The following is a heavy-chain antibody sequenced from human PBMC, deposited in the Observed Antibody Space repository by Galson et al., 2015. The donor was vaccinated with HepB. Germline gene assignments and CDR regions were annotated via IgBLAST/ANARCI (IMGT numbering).Heavy chain of an antibody. Sequence: SVKVSCKASGGTFSSYTISWVRQAPGQGLEWMGRIIPILGIANYAQKFQGRVTITADKSTSTAYMELSSLRSEDTAVYYCARLGSLFADDYGSLFDYWGQGTLVTVSS. V-gene: IGHV1-69*02. J-gene: IGHJ4*02. CDR1: GGTFSSYT. D-gene: IGHD4-17*01. CDR2: IIPILGIA. CDR3: ARLGSLFADDYGSLFDY.